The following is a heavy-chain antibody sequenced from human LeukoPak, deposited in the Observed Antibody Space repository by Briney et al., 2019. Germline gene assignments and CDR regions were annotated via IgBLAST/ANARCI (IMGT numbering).Heavy chain of an antibody. Sequence: GGSLRLSCTTSGFTFSSYALSWVRQAPGKGLEWVSGIRVSGSTYYPDSVTGRFTISRDNSGNTLYLQMSGLRAEDTAIYYCAKGTGDTAYYFDFWGQGVLVTVSS. V-gene: IGHV3-23*01. J-gene: IGHJ4*02. CDR1: GFTFSSYA. CDR2: IRVSGST. D-gene: IGHD7-27*01. CDR3: AKGTGDTAYYFDF.